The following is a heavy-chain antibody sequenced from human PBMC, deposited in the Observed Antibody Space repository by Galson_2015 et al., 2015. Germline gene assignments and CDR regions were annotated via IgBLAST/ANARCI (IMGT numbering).Heavy chain of an antibody. CDR2: LLPIYGTP. Sequence: SVKVSCKASGGTFSIFAISWVRQAPGQRLEWMGGLLPIYGTPNSAQKLQGRVTITADESTSTAYMELSSLTSEDTAVFYCATSNADVYCSGGSCYLDSWGPGNPGHRLL. CDR3: ATSNADVYCSGGSCYLDS. V-gene: IGHV1-69*13. J-gene: IGHJ4*02. CDR1: GGTFSIFA. D-gene: IGHD2-15*01.